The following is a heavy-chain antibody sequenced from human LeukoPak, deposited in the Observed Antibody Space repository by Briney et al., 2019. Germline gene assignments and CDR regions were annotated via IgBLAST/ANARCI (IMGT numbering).Heavy chain of an antibody. Sequence: ASVKVSCKVSGYTLTELSMHWVRQAPGKGLEWMGGFDPEDGETIYAQKFQGRVTMTRNTSISTAYMELSSLRSEDTAVYYCARSPSGDYEDYWGQGTLVTVSS. J-gene: IGHJ4*02. CDR2: FDPEDGET. CDR3: ARSPSGDYEDY. CDR1: GYTLTELS. D-gene: IGHD4-17*01. V-gene: IGHV1-24*01.